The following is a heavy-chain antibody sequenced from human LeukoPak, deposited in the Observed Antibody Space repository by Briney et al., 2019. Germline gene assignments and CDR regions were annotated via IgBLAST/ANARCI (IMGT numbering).Heavy chain of an antibody. D-gene: IGHD4-17*01. CDR2: INTNTGNP. Sequence: ASVKDSCKASGYTFTSYAMNWVRQAPGQGLEWMGWINTNTGNPTYAQGFTGRFVFSLDTSVSTAYLQIGSLKAEDTAVYYCARDGSYGDYELEYFQHWGQGTLVTVSS. V-gene: IGHV7-4-1*01. CDR3: ARDGSYGDYELEYFQH. CDR1: GYTFTSYA. J-gene: IGHJ1*01.